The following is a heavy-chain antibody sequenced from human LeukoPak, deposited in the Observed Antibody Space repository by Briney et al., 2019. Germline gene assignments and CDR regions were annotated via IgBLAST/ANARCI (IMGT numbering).Heavy chain of an antibody. CDR2: ISSSGSTI. CDR3: ASLYYDFWSGYYSSGYFDY. CDR1: GFTFSSYE. J-gene: IGHJ4*02. V-gene: IGHV3-48*03. Sequence: PGGSLRLSCAASGFTFSSYEMNWVRQAPGKGLEWVSYISSSGSTIYYADSVKGRFTISRDNAKNSLYLQMNSLIAEDTAVYYCASLYYDFWSGYYSSGYFDYWGQGTLVTVSS. D-gene: IGHD3-3*01.